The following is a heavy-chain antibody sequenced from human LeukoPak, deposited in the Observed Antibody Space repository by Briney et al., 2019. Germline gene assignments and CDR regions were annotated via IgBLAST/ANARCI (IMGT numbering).Heavy chain of an antibody. V-gene: IGHV4-39*07. J-gene: IGHJ4*02. CDR3: ARATRDTAMVLGY. CDR1: GGSISSSTYY. D-gene: IGHD5-18*01. Sequence: SETPSLTCTVSGGSISSSTYYWGWIRQPPGKGLEWIGSIYYSGSTYYNPSLKSRVTISVDTSKNQFSLKLSSVTAADTAVYYCARATRDTAMVLGYWGPGTLVTVSS. CDR2: IYYSGST.